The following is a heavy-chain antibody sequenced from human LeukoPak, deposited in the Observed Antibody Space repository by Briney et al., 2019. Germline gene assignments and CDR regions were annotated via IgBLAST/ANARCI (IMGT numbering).Heavy chain of an antibody. V-gene: IGHV3-23*01. CDR1: GFTFSSYA. Sequence: PGGSLRLSCAASGFTFSSYAMNWVRQAPGKGLEWVSIIGGSDGTTYYADSVKGRSTISRDNFQNTLYLQMNSLRAEDTAVYYCARRNAAYGPFDPWGQGTLVTVSS. J-gene: IGHJ5*02. CDR2: IGGSDGTT. CDR3: ARRNAAYGPFDP. D-gene: IGHD3-10*01.